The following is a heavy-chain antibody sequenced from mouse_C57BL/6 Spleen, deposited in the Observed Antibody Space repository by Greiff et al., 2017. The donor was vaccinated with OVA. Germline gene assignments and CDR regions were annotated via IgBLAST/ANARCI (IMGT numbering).Heavy chain of an antibody. V-gene: IGHV1-72*01. CDR1: GYTFTSYW. CDR2: IDPNSGGP. D-gene: IGHD1-1*01. Sequence: QVQLQQPGAELVKPGASVKLSCKASGYTFTSYWMHWVKQRPGRGLEWIGRIDPNSGGPKYNEKFKSKATLTVDKPSSTSNMQFRSLTSEAAAVSYCERRSPYVSSYVPFAYWGQGTTLTVSS. CDR3: ERRSPYVSSYVPFAY. J-gene: IGHJ2*01.